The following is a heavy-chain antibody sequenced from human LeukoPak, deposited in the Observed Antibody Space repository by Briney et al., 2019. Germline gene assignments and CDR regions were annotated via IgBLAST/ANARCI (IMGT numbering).Heavy chain of an antibody. Sequence: ASVKVSCKASGYTFTGYYMHRVRQAPGQGLEWMGWINPNSGGTNYAQKFQGRVTMTRDASISTAYMELSRLRSDDTAVYYCARDLGDFWIRMYYFDYWGQGTLVTVSS. CDR3: ARDLGDFWIRMYYFDY. V-gene: IGHV1-2*02. J-gene: IGHJ4*02. CDR1: GYTFTGYY. CDR2: INPNSGGT. D-gene: IGHD3-3*01.